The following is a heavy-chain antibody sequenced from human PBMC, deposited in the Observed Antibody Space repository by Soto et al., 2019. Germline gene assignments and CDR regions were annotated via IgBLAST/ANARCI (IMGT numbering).Heavy chain of an antibody. V-gene: IGHV3-23*01. J-gene: IGHJ5*02. CDR3: AKESGDILTGDPPNWFDP. Sequence: GGSLRLSCAASGFTFSSYAMSWVRQAPGKGLEWVSAISGSGGSTYYADSVKGRFTISRDNSKNTLYLQMNSLRAEDTAVYYCAKESGDILTGDPPNWFDPWGQGTLVTVSS. CDR1: GFTFSSYA. D-gene: IGHD3-9*01. CDR2: ISGSGGST.